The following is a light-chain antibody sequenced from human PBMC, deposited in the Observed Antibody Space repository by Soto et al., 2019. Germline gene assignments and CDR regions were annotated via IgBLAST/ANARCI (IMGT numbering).Light chain of an antibody. V-gene: IGKV1-12*02. CDR2: GAS. CDR1: QGINRW. J-gene: IGKJ4*01. CDR3: QHANSFPFS. Sequence: DIQMTQSPSSVSASVGDRVTITCRASQGINRWLAWYQQKPGKAPKLLIYGASNLQNGVPSRFSGSGYGTDFTLTINRLQPEDFATYYCQHANSFPFSFGGGTKVDIK.